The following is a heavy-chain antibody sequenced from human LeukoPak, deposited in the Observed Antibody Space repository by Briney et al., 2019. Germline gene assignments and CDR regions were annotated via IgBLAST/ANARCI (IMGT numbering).Heavy chain of an antibody. J-gene: IGHJ6*03. V-gene: IGHV4-39*07. D-gene: IGHD3-16*01. CDR2: IYYSGST. CDR1: VGSISSSSYD. Sequence: PSETLSLSCTVSVGSISSSSYDWGWIRQHPGKGLEWIGNIYYSGSTYYNPSLKSRVTISVDTSKNQFSLKLSSVTAADTAVYYCVRGGYYYYYMDVWGKGTTVTVSS. CDR3: VRGGYYYYYMDV.